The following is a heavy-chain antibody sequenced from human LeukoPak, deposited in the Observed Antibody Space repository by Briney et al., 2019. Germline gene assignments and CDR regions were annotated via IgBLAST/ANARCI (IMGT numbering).Heavy chain of an antibody. CDR1: GYTFTSYG. V-gene: IGHV1-18*01. J-gene: IGHJ4*02. Sequence: ASVKVSCKASGYTFTSYGISWVRQAPGQGLEWMGWISAYNGNTNYAQKLQGRVTMTTDTSTSTAYMELRSLRSDDTAVYYCARDITFGGVIVGDLGYWGQGTLVTVPS. D-gene: IGHD3-16*02. CDR2: ISAYNGNT. CDR3: ARDITFGGVIVGDLGY.